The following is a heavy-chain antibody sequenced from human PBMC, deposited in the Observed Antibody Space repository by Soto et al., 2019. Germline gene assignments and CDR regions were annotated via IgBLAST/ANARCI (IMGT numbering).Heavy chain of an antibody. J-gene: IGHJ4*02. CDR3: ARGDMSARSPCAE. V-gene: IGHV1-3*01. CDR1: GYTFTSYG. D-gene: IGHD6-6*01. Sequence: GASVKVSCKASGYTFTSYGINWVRQAPGRGLEWMGWINPGNGNTKYSQQFQGRVIIDRDTSASTAYMELSSLRSEDTAVYYCARGDMSARSPCAEWGQGTLVTVSS. CDR2: INPGNGNT.